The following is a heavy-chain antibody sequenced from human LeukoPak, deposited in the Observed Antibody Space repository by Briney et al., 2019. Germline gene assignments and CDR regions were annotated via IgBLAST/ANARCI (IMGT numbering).Heavy chain of an antibody. CDR2: IDPSDSYT. J-gene: IGHJ3*02. CDR1: GYSFTSYW. CDR3: ARHVTTASAARGFDI. D-gene: IGHD1-14*01. V-gene: IGHV5-10-1*04. Sequence: GESLKISCKGSGYSFTSYWISWVRQMPGKGLEWMGRIDPSDSYTNYSPSFQGQVTISADKSINTAYLQWSGLKASDTAAYYCARHVTTASAARGFDIWGQGTMVTVSS.